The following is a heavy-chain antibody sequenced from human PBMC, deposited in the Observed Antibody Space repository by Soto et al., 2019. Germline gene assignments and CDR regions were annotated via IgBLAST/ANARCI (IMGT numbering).Heavy chain of an antibody. CDR3: ARVNFRNNGHDPHFEY. J-gene: IGHJ4*02. CDR2: IYHSGSI. CDR1: GYSISSGSS. Sequence: PSETLSLTCAVSGYSISSGSSWGWIRQPPGRGLEWIGTIYHSGSIYYNPSLKSRVAMSVDTSRNQLALNLNSVTAADTAVYYCARVNFRNNGHDPHFEYWGLGILVTVAS. V-gene: IGHV4-38-2*01. D-gene: IGHD1-1*01.